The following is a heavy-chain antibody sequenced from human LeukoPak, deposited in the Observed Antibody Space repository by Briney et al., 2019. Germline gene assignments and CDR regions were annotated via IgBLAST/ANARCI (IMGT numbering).Heavy chain of an antibody. CDR1: GGSISSYY. D-gene: IGHD6-13*01. J-gene: IGHJ4*02. CDR2: IYYSGST. CDR3: ARRDIAAAAHDY. V-gene: IGHV4-59*01. Sequence: SETLSLTCTVSGGSISSYYWSWIRQPPGKGLEWIGYIYYSGSTNYNPSLKSRVTISVDTSKNQFSLKLSSVTAADTAVYYCARRDIAAAAHDYWGQGTLVTVSS.